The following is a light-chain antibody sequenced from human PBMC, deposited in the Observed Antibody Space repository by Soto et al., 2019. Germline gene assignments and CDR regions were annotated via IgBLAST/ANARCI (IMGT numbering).Light chain of an antibody. J-gene: IGLJ1*01. CDR2: EVR. CDR3: SSYTSSSTRV. Sequence: QSALTQPASVSGSPGQSISISCTGTSSDVGSYDYVSWHQQHPGKAPTLLIYEVRNRPSEVSNRFSGSKSGNTASLTLSGLQTEEEADYYCSSYTSSSTRVFGTGTKLTVL. CDR1: SSDVGSYDY. V-gene: IGLV2-14*01.